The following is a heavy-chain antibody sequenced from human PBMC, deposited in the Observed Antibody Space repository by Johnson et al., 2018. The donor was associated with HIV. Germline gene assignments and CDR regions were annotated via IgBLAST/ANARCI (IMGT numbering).Heavy chain of an antibody. J-gene: IGHJ3*02. Sequence: QVQLVESGGGVVQPGTSLRLSCSASGFTFSGFAMHWVRQAPGKGLEWVAVMSYDGTNKYYADSVKGRFTISRDNSKNTLYLQMNSLRTEDTAVYYCAKRYSGSLRDTFDIWGQGTMVTVSS. CDR1: GFTFSGFA. CDR3: AKRYSGSLRDTFDI. V-gene: IGHV3-30*18. CDR2: MSYDGTNK. D-gene: IGHD1-26*01.